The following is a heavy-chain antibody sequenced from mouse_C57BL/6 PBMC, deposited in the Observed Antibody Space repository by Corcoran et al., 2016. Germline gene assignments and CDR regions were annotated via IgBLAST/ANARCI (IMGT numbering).Heavy chain of an antibody. V-gene: IGHV1-19*01. Sequence: EVQLQQSGPVLVKPGASVKMSCEASGYTFTDYYMNWVKQSHGKSLEWIGVINPYNGGTSYNQKFKGKATLTVDKSSSTAYMELNSLTSEDSAVYYCARGGRGFAYWGQGTLVTVSA. CDR1: GYTFTDYY. CDR3: ARGGRGFAY. CDR2: INPYNGGT. J-gene: IGHJ3*01. D-gene: IGHD3-3*01.